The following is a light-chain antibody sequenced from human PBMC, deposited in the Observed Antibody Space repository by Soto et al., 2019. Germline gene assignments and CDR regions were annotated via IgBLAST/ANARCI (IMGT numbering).Light chain of an antibody. CDR1: QDIGHS. J-gene: IGKJ4*01. Sequence: DMQMTQCPSSLSASVGDRVTFTCRASQDIGHSLDWYQQKPGKPIQLLIYGASTLHSGVPSRLSGSGYGTDFTITISSMQTEDVETYYCQKYDSDTLTFGGGTKVDIK. V-gene: IGKV1-27*01. CDR2: GAS. CDR3: QKYDSDTLT.